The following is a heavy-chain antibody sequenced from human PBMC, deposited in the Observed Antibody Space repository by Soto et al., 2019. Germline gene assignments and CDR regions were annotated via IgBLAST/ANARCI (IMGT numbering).Heavy chain of an antibody. Sequence: GGSLRLSCAASGLTFSSYAMSWVRQAPGKGLEWVSAISGSGGSTYYADSVKGRFTISRDNSKNTLYLQMNSLRAEDTAVYYCAATVVAATLCVYWGQGTLVTVSS. J-gene: IGHJ4*02. D-gene: IGHD2-15*01. CDR1: GLTFSSYA. V-gene: IGHV3-23*01. CDR2: ISGSGGST. CDR3: AATVVAATLCVY.